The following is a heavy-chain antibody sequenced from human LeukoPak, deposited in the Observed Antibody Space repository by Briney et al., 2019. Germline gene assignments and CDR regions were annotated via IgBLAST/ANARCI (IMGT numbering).Heavy chain of an antibody. V-gene: IGHV1-18*01. CDR1: GYTFINYG. D-gene: IGHD6-19*01. Sequence: ASVKVSCKASGYTFINYGISWVRPAPGQGLEWVGWICVYNGNTNYAQKLQGRVTMTRDTSTTTAYMELRSLRSDDTAVYYCARESWQTVTGAHDYWGQGTLVTVSS. CDR2: ICVYNGNT. CDR3: ARESWQTVTGAHDY. J-gene: IGHJ4*02.